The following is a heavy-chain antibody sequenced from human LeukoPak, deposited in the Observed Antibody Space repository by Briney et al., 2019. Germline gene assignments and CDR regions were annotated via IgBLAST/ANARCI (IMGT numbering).Heavy chain of an antibody. CDR2: VSGSGGST. CDR1: GFTFSNYA. D-gene: IGHD2-2*01. V-gene: IGHV3-23*01. J-gene: IGHJ6*02. Sequence: GGSLRLSCAASGFTFSNYAMSWVRQAPVKGLEWVSAVSGSGGSTFYADSVKGRFTVSRDNSKNTLYLQMNSLRAEDTAVYYCAKDLLRNCSSTSCPYYGMDVWGQGTTVTVSS. CDR3: AKDLLRNCSSTSCPYYGMDV.